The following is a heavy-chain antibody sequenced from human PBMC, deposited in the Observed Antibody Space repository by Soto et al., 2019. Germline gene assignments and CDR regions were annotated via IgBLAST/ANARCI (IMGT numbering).Heavy chain of an antibody. CDR1: GGSISSGGYS. V-gene: IGHV4-30-2*01. CDR2: IYHSGST. D-gene: IGHD2-2*01. CDR3: ARENCISTSCSFDY. Sequence: PSETLSLTCAVSGGSISSGGYSWSWIRQPPGKGLEWIGYIYHSGSTYYNPSLKSRVTISVDRSKNQFSLKLSSVTAADTAVYYWARENCISTSCSFDYGGQETLVTVPS. J-gene: IGHJ4*02.